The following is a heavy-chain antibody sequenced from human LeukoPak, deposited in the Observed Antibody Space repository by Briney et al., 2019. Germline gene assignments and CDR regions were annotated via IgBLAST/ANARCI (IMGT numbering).Heavy chain of an antibody. J-gene: IGHJ5*02. D-gene: IGHD1-26*01. Sequence: SETLSLTRTGSGDSISSYFWSWIRQPPGKGLEGIGYAYSSGSTNYNPSLKSRVTISADASKNQFSLNLRSVTAADTAVYYCARDSHSIDISTPGGFDRWGQGTLVTVSS. CDR1: GDSISSYF. V-gene: IGHV4-59*01. CDR2: AYSSGST. CDR3: ARDSHSIDISTPGGFDR.